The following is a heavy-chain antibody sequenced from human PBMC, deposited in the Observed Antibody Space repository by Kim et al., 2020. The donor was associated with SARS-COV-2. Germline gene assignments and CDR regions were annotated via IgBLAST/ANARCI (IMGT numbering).Heavy chain of an antibody. J-gene: IGHJ6*02. CDR3: ARGAMRPAAIDDYYYYGMDV. Sequence: ASVKVSCKASGYTFTSYAMHWVRQAPGQRLELMGWINAGNGNTKYSQKFQGRVTITRDTSASTAYMELSSLRSEDTAVYYCARGAMRPAAIDDYYYYGMDVWGQGTTVTVSS. V-gene: IGHV1-3*01. CDR2: INAGNGNT. CDR1: GYTFTSYA. D-gene: IGHD2-2*01.